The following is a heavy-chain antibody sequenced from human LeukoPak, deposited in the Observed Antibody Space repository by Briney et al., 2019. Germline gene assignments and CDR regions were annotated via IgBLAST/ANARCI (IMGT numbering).Heavy chain of an antibody. Sequence: ASVKVPCKASGYTFTSYAMHWVRQAPGQRLEWMGWINAGNGNTKYSQKFQGRVSMTRDTSISTAYMELSSLRSEDTAVYYCASNPPNTGDFYYWGLGSLVTVSS. CDR2: INAGNGNT. J-gene: IGHJ4*02. CDR3: ASNPPNTGDFYY. V-gene: IGHV1-3*01. D-gene: IGHD1-1*01. CDR1: GYTFTSYA.